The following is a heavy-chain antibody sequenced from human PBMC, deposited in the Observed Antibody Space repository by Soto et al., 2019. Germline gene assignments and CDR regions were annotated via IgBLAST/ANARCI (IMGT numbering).Heavy chain of an antibody. CDR3: ARESGGSPYYYYYYGMDV. CDR1: GGTFSSYA. V-gene: IGHV1-69*01. Sequence: QVQLVQSGAEVKKPGSSVKVSCKASGGTFSSYAISWVRQAPGQGLEWMGGIIPIFGTANYAQKFQGRVTITADESTCTADMELSSLRSEDTAVYYCARESGGSPYYYYYYGMDVWGQGTTVTVSS. CDR2: IIPIFGTA. D-gene: IGHD5-12*01. J-gene: IGHJ6*02.